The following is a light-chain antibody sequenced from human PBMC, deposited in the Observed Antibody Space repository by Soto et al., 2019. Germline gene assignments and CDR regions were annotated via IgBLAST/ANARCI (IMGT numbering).Light chain of an antibody. CDR3: SSYTTSTTYV. Sequence: QSALTQPASVSGSPGQSITISCTGTSSDVGAYNYVSWYQQYPGKAPQLIIYDVTNRPSGVSSRFSGSKSGNTASLAISGLQAGDEADYYCSSYTTSTTYVFGTGTKLTVL. J-gene: IGLJ1*01. CDR2: DVT. CDR1: SSDVGAYNY. V-gene: IGLV2-14*01.